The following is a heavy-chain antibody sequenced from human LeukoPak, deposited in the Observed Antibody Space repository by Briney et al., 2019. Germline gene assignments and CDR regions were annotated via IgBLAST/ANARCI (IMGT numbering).Heavy chain of an antibody. CDR3: ARGRYEMVRGVIIGTRSYYYYYMDV. J-gene: IGHJ6*03. CDR2: IYYSGTT. V-gene: IGHV4-39*07. D-gene: IGHD3-10*01. Sequence: MSSETLSLTCTVSGASISSSSYYWGWIRQPPGKGLEWIGNIYYSGTTYYNPSLKSRVTISVDTSKNQFSLKLSSVTAADTAVYYCARGRYEMVRGVIIGTRSYYYYYMDVWGKGTTVTISS. CDR1: GASISSSSYY.